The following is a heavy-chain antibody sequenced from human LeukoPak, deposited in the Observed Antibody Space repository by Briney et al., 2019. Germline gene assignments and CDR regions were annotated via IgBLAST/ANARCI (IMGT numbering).Heavy chain of an antibody. V-gene: IGHV3-23*01. J-gene: IGHJ4*02. D-gene: IGHD4-17*01. CDR1: GFTFSSYA. Sequence: GGSLRLSCAASGFTFSSYAMNWVRQASGRGLEWVSGITDSGRKTYYADSVKGRFSISRDNSKNTVYLQMSDLRAEDTAVYYCAKITKATTANYWGQGTLVTVSS. CDR3: AKITKATTANY. CDR2: ITDSGRKT.